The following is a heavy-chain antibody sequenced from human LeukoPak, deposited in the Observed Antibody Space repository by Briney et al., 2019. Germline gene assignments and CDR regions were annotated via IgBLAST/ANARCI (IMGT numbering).Heavy chain of an antibody. V-gene: IGHV4-34*01. J-gene: IGHJ4*02. CDR3: ATDSQSSVYYF. CDR2: VNRWGRT. CDR1: GASFSLYH. Sequence: SETLSLTCGVHGASFSLYHWSWIRQSPGKGLEWLGEVNRWGRTNYNPSLESRVTISVDTSKNQFSLNLRSLTAADTAVYYCATDSQSSVYYFWSQGALVTVSP. D-gene: IGHD6-25*01.